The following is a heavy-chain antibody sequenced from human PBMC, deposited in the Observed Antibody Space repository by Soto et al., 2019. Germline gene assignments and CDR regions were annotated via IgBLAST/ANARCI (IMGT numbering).Heavy chain of an antibody. V-gene: IGHV1-46*01. D-gene: IGHD1-26*01. Sequence: QVQLVQSGTEVKKPGASVKVSCKASGHTFTTFYMHWVRQAPGQGLEWMGIINPSGDSTTYPQKFQGRLTTTRDTSTSTVYMELTSLRSEDTAVYYCARDLVDATGLGYWGQGTLVSVSS. J-gene: IGHJ4*02. CDR2: INPSGDST. CDR3: ARDLVDATGLGY. CDR1: GHTFTTFY.